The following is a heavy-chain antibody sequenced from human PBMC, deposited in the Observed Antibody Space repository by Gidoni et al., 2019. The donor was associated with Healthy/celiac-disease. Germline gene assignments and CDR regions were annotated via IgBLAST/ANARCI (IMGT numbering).Heavy chain of an antibody. CDR1: GFTFRTHG. V-gene: IGHV3-30*18. CDR2: ISYDGSNK. D-gene: IGHD2-2*01. CDR3: AKDELVRVVVPAAIDFDY. Sequence: QVQLVESGGGVVQPGRSLRLSCAASGFTFRTHGMHWVRQAPGKGLAWVAVISYDGSNKYYADSVKGRFTISRDNSKNTLYLQMNSLRAEDTAVYYCAKDELVRVVVPAAIDFDYWGQGTLVTVSS. J-gene: IGHJ4*02.